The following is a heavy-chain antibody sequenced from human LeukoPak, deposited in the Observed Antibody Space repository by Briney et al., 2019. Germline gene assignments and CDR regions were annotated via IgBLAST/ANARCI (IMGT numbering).Heavy chain of an antibody. CDR3: ASPERLGAFDI. CDR2: ISGSGGST. D-gene: IGHD1-14*01. J-gene: IGHJ3*02. V-gene: IGHV3-23*01. CDR1: GFTFSSYA. Sequence: GGSLRLSCAASGFTFSSYAMSWVRQAPGKGREWVSAISGSGGSTYYADSVKGRFTISRDNSKNTLYMQMNRLRAEDTAVYYCASPERLGAFDIWGQGTMVTVSS.